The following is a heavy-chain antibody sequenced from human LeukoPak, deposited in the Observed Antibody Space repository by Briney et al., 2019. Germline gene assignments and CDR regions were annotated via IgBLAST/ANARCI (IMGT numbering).Heavy chain of an antibody. J-gene: IGHJ4*02. CDR3: ARHWTYYDYVWGSYRPYYFDY. Sequence: PSETLSLTCTVSGGSISSYYWSWSRQPAGKGLEWIGRIYAHGSTNYNPSLKSRVTMSADTSKNQFSLKLSSVTAADTAVYYCARHWTYYDYVWGSYRPYYFDYWGQGTLVTVSS. V-gene: IGHV4-4*07. D-gene: IGHD3-16*02. CDR2: IYAHGST. CDR1: GGSISSYY.